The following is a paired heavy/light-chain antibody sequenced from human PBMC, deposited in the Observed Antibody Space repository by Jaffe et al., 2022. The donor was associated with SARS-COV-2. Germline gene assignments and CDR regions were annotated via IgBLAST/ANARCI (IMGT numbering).Heavy chain of an antibody. J-gene: IGHJ4*02. V-gene: IGHV3-33*01. CDR2: IWDDGDNK. D-gene: IGHD3-3*01. Sequence: QVRLMESGGGVVQPGRSLRLSCEASGFRFSSYGIHWVRQAPGKGLEWVAVIWDDGDNKYYSGSVRGRFSISRDNSKNTVYLQMNSLRVEDTAMYYCARGTTIYAVVTFDQWGQGTLVTVSS. CDR3: ARGTTIYAVVTFDQ. CDR1: GFRFSSYG.
Light chain of an antibody. Sequence: DIQMTQSPSSLSASVGDRVTITCRASQTISNYLNWYQQRPGQVPKLLISGVSSLQSGVPSRFSGSGSGTDFTLTISSLQREDFATYYCQQSYSNVLTFGGGTKVEIK. CDR2: GVS. V-gene: IGKV1-39*01. J-gene: IGKJ4*01. CDR3: QQSYSNVLT. CDR1: QTISNY.